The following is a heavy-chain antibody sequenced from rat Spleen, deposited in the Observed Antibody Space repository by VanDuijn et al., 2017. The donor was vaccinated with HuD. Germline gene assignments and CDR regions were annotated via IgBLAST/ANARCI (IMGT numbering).Heavy chain of an antibody. CDR2: ISTGGGNT. D-gene: IGHD4-2*01. V-gene: IGHV5-25*01. CDR1: GFIFSDYY. Sequence: EVQLVESGGGLVQPGGSLKVSCADSGFIFSDYYMAWVRQAPTKGLEWVASISTGGGNTFYRDSVKGRFTISRDNARSIQYLQMDSLRSEDTATYYCTRENWKPDYWGQGVMVTVSA. J-gene: IGHJ2*01. CDR3: TRENWKPDY.